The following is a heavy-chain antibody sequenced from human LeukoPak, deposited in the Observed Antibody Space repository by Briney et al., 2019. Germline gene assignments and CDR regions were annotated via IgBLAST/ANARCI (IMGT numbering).Heavy chain of an antibody. CDR1: GFTFSSYW. CDR3: AREKEDSPGAFDI. CDR2: INSDGSST. D-gene: IGHD3-22*01. V-gene: IGHV3-74*01. Sequence: GRSLRLSCAASGFTFSSYWMHWVRQAPGKGLVWVSRINSDGSSTSYADSVKGRFTISRDNAKNTLYLQMNSLRAEDTAVYYCAREKEDSPGAFDIWGQGTMATVSS. J-gene: IGHJ3*02.